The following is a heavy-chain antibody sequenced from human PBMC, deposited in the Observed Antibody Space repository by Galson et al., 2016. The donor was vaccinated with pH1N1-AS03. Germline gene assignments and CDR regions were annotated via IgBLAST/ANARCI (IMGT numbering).Heavy chain of an antibody. D-gene: IGHD3-10*01. CDR3: AREGHQLLPIDY. CDR2: INVGNGNT. CDR1: GYTFTTYA. J-gene: IGHJ4*02. Sequence: SVKVSCKASGYTFTTYAIHWVRQAPGQSLEWMGRINVGNGNTKYSQNFQGRVTITRDTSASTAYMELSSLRSEDTAVYYCAREGHQLLPIDYWGQGTLVTVSS. V-gene: IGHV1-3*01.